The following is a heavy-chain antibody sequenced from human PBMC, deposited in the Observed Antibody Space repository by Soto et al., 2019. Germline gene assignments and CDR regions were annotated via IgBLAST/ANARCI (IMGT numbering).Heavy chain of an antibody. V-gene: IGHV1-69*01. CDR1: GGTFSSYA. CDR2: IIPIFGTA. D-gene: IGHD5-18*01. CDR3: ARDGRRGYSHPSYYYGMDV. Sequence: QVQLVQSGAEVKKPGSSVKVSCKASGGTFSSYAISWVRQAPGQGLEWMGGIIPIFGTANYAQKFQGRVTITADESTSTAYMELSSVRSEDTAVYYCARDGRRGYSHPSYYYGMDVWGQGTTVTVSS. J-gene: IGHJ6*02.